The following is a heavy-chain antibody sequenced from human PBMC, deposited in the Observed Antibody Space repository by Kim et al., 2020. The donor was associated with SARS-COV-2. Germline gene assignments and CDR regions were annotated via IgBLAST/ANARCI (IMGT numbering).Heavy chain of an antibody. CDR1: GYTFTSYG. D-gene: IGHD2-15*01. CDR3: ARDYGGRSPNYYDGMDV. V-gene: IGHV1-18*01. Sequence: ASVKVSCKASGYTFTSYGISWVRQAPGQGLEWMGWINAYNGDTNYAQKLQGRVTMTRDTSTSTAYMELRSLRSDDTAVYYCARDYGGRSPNYYDGMDVWGQGTTVTVSS. CDR2: INAYNGDT. J-gene: IGHJ6*02.